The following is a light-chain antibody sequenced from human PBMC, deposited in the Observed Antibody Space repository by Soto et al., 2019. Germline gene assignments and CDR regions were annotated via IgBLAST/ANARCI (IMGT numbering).Light chain of an antibody. J-gene: IGKJ4*01. CDR3: QQYIHWPPLT. CDR2: GAS. Sequence: EIGLTQSPATLSVSPGERATLSCRASQSVRSNLAWYQQKPGQGPRLLIFGASTRATDIPARFSGSGSGTEFTLTISSLQSEDFAVYYCQQYIHWPPLTFGGGTKVEIK. V-gene: IGKV3-15*01. CDR1: QSVRSN.